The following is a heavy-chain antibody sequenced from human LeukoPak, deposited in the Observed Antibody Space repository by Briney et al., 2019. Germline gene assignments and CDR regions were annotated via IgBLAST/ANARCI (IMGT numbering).Heavy chain of an antibody. CDR2: LSDAGVRI. CDR1: GFNFGNYG. V-gene: IGHV3-23*01. CDR3: ARGALGQQLVLGY. J-gene: IGHJ4*02. D-gene: IGHD6-13*01. Sequence: PGGSLRLSCTASGFNFGNYGMSWVRQAPGKGLEWVSGLSDAGVRIFYADSVRGRFTVSRDNSKNTLYLQMDSLRAEDTAVYYCARGALGQQLVLGYWGQGTLVTVSS.